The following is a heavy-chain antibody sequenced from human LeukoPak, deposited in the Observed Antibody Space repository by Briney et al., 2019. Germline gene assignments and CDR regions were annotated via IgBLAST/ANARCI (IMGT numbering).Heavy chain of an antibody. D-gene: IGHD2-2*01. CDR2: ISGSGGST. CDR3: AKADDTTSWSCDYFDY. J-gene: IGHJ4*02. V-gene: IGHV3-23*01. CDR1: GFTFSSYG. Sequence: GSLRLYCAASGFTFSSYGMSWVRQAPGKGLEWVSAISGSGGSTYYADSVKGRFTISRDNSKNTLYLLMNSLRAEDTAVYYCAKADDTTSWSCDYFDYWGQGTLVTVSS.